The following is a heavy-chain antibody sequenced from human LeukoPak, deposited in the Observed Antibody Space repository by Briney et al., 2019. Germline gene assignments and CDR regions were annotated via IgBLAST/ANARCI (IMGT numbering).Heavy chain of an antibody. V-gene: IGHV4-59*01. CDR3: AGDYSANSRFDP. CDR2: VSYSGST. CDR1: GGSISTYY. J-gene: IGHJ5*02. D-gene: IGHD4-23*01. Sequence: PSETLSLTCTVSGGSISTYYWNWIRQPPGKGLEWLGYVSYSGSTNYNPSLKSRVTISVDTSKNRFSLKLSSVTAADTAVYYCAGDYSANSRFDPWGQGTLVTVSS.